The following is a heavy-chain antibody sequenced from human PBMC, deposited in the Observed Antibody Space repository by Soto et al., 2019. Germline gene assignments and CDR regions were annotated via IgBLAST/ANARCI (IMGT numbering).Heavy chain of an antibody. CDR3: AKVGVATDGDYL. J-gene: IGHJ5*02. Sequence: PGGSMRLSCVVSGFSISNHAMTWVRQAPGEGLEWVAVISGGGQATHYVDSVKGRFTISRDNSKNMVFLQMNSLRIEDTALYFCAKVGVATDGDYLWGQGTVVTVSS. D-gene: IGHD3-3*01. V-gene: IGHV3-23*01. CDR1: GFSISNHA. CDR2: ISGGGQAT.